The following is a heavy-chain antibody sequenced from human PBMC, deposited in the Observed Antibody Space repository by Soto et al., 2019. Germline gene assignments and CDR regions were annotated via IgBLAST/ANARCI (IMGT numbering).Heavy chain of an antibody. CDR2: IVVGSGNT. J-gene: IGHJ6*03. CDR1: GFTFTSSA. V-gene: IGHV1-58*01. Sequence: SVKVSCKASGFTFTSSAVQWVRQARGQRLEWIGWIVVGSGNTNYAQKFQGRVTVTRDMPTNTAYMELSGLRSDDTAVYFCATAHKEDDFWTGANYYHYMDVWGKGTTVTVSS. CDR3: ATAHKEDDFWTGANYYHYMDV. D-gene: IGHD3-3*01.